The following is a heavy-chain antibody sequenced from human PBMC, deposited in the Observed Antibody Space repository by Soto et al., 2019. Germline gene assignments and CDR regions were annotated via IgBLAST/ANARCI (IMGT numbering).Heavy chain of an antibody. CDR1: GFTFDKDA. D-gene: IGHD3-16*02. CDR3: SKAYDYMWGSYHRELDY. V-gene: IGHV3-23*01. J-gene: IGHJ4*02. CDR2: IRRPGGAA. Sequence: EVQLLESGGGLVQPGGPLRLSCAASGFTFDKDAMYWVRQAPGKGLECASGIRRPGGAANYAGYVNGRFAGATDTSDNTLNLHMNSLRAEGTAVYYGSKAYDYMWGSYHRELDYWGQGTLVTVSS.